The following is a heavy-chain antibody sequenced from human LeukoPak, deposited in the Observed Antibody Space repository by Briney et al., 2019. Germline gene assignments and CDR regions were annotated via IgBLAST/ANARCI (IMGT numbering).Heavy chain of an antibody. J-gene: IGHJ4*02. V-gene: IGHV3-30*18. D-gene: IGHD3-10*02. CDR2: ISYDGSNK. CDR1: GFTFSSYG. CDR3: AKFDVRGHDY. Sequence: GGSLRLSCAASGFTFSSYGMHWVRQAPGKGLEWVAVISYDGSNKYYADSVKGRFTITRDNSKNTLYLQMNSLRAEDTAVYYCAKFDVRGHDYWGQGTLVTVSS.